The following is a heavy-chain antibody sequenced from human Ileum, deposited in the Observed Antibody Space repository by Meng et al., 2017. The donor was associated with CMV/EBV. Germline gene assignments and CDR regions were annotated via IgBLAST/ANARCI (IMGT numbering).Heavy chain of an antibody. J-gene: IGHJ4*02. V-gene: IGHV3-53*01. CDR3: AKSNGYTATN. D-gene: IGHD5-24*01. Sequence: ESGGGLIQPGGSLRLSCAASGFSVSSTFMSWFRQAPEKGLEWVSIIYTGGDTKYADSVKGRFSISRDSSESTVFLQMNSLRVEDTAVYYCAKSNGYTATNWGQGSLVTVSS. CDR2: IYTGGDT. CDR1: GFSVSSTF.